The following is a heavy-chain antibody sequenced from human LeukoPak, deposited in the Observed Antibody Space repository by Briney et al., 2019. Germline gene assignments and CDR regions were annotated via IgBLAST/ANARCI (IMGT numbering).Heavy chain of an antibody. CDR3: ARYYSGWYYFDY. V-gene: IGHV1-69*13. D-gene: IGHD6-19*01. Sequence: SVKVSCKASGGTFSSYAISWVRQAPGQGLEWMGGIIPIFGTANYAQKFQGRVTITADESTSTAYMELSSLRSEDTAVYYCARYYSGWYYFDYWGQGTLVTVSS. CDR1: GGTFSSYA. CDR2: IIPIFGTA. J-gene: IGHJ4*02.